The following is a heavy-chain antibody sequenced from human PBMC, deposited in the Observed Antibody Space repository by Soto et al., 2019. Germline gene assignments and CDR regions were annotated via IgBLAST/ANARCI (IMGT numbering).Heavy chain of an antibody. CDR3: ARTLRPYCSGGSCYYQFDP. CDR2: INHSGGT. CDR1: GGSFSGYY. D-gene: IGHD2-15*01. J-gene: IGHJ5*02. Sequence: KSSETLSLTCAVYGGSFSGYYWSWIRQPPGKGLEWIGEINHSGGTNYNPSLKSRVTISVDTSKNQFSLKLSSVTAADTAVYYCARTLRPYCSGGSCYYQFDPWGQGTLVTVSS. V-gene: IGHV4-34*01.